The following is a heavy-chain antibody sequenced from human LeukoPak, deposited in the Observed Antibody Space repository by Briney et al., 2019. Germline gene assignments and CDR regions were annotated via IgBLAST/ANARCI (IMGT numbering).Heavy chain of an antibody. D-gene: IGHD4-17*01. CDR2: VDGGGGGT. V-gene: IGHV3-23*01. Sequence: GGSLRLSCAASGFTLSSYAMTWVRQAPGRGLEWVSSVDGGGGGTYYADSVKGRFTISRDNSKDTLYLQMNGLRAEDTAVYFCARLRPLDFWGQGTLVTVSS. J-gene: IGHJ4*02. CDR1: GFTLSSYA. CDR3: ARLRPLDF.